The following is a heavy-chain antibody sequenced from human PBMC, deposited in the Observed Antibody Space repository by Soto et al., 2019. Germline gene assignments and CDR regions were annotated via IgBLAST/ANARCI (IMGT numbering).Heavy chain of an antibody. CDR3: ARGRQDSSGYYYYGMDV. Sequence: SETLSLTCAVYGGSFSGYYWSWIRQPPGKGLEWIGEINHSGSTNYNPSLKSRVTISVDTSKNQFSLKLSSVTAADTAVYYCARGRQDSSGYYYYGMDVWGQGTTVTVSS. D-gene: IGHD3-22*01. V-gene: IGHV4-34*01. CDR2: INHSGST. J-gene: IGHJ6*02. CDR1: GGSFSGYY.